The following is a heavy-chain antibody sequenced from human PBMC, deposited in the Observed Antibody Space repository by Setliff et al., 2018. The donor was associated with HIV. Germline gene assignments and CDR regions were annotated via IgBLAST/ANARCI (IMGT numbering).Heavy chain of an antibody. J-gene: IGHJ3*02. D-gene: IGHD1-26*01. Sequence: SETLSLTCTVSGGSINSHYWSWIRQPPGKGLEWIGYSHYSGSPHYNPSLKSRVTISVDTSKNQFSLRLSSVTAADTAVYYCARGQPQGGGTYWSAFDIWGQGTMVTVSS. CDR2: SHYSGSP. CDR3: ARGQPQGGGTYWSAFDI. CDR1: GGSINSHY. V-gene: IGHV4-59*11.